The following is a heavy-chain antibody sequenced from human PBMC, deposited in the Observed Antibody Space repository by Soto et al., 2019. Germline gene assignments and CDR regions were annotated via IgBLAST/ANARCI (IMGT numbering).Heavy chain of an antibody. CDR3: AREPTRGYGDVRFDY. Sequence: ASVKVSCKASGYTFTSYGISWVRQAPGQGLEWMGWISAYNGNTNYAQKLQGRVTMTTDTSTSTAYMELRSLRSDDTAVYYCAREPTRGYGDVRFDYWGQGTLATVSS. V-gene: IGHV1-18*01. D-gene: IGHD5-12*01. CDR1: GYTFTSYG. J-gene: IGHJ4*02. CDR2: ISAYNGNT.